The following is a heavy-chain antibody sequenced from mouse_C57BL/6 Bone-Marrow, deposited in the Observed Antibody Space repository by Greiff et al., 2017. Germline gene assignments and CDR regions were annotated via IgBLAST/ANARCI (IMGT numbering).Heavy chain of an antibody. Sequence: QVQLKESGAELARPGASVKLSCKASGYTFTSYGISWVKQRPGQGLEWIGEIYPRSGNTYYNEKFKGKATLTADKSSSTAYIELRSLTSEDSAVLFCARRGYYDSSYDYFDYWGKGTTLTVSS. CDR1: GYTFTSYG. D-gene: IGHD1-1*01. CDR2: IYPRSGNT. V-gene: IGHV1-81*01. CDR3: ARRGYYDSSYDYFDY. J-gene: IGHJ2*01.